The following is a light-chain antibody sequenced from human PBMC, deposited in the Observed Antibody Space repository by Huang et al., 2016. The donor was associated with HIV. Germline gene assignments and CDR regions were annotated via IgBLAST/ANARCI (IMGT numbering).Light chain of an antibody. CDR3: LQDHIYPWT. Sequence: AIQMTQSPASLSASVGDRVTITCRASQDIGNALGWYQQRLGKAPKLLVSSTSHLQSGVPSRFPGSGSATHFTLTISGLQPEDFAVYYCLQDHIYPWTFGQGTKVEI. CDR1: QDIGNA. V-gene: IGKV1-6*01. J-gene: IGKJ1*01. CDR2: STS.